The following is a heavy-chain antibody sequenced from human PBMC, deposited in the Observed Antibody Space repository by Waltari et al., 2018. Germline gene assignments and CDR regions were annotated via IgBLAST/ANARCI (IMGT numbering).Heavy chain of an antibody. D-gene: IGHD3-16*01. CDR1: GGTFGSEA. V-gene: IGHV1-69*12. CDR3: ARRQLGGAFDP. J-gene: IGHJ5*02. Sequence: VQLVQSGAEVKKPGSSVKVSCKASGGTFGSEAISWVRQAPGDGLEWMGGIIPIFGTAPNYAQKFQGRLTVTADESTATVYMDLSSLRSDDTAVYYCARRQLGGAFDPWGQGTLVSVSS. CDR2: IIPIFGTAP.